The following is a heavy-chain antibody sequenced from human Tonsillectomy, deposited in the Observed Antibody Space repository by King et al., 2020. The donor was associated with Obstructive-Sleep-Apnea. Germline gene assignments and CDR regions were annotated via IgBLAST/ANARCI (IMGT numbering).Heavy chain of an antibody. D-gene: IGHD7-27*01. CDR1: GGSLSNSGYY. CDR2: IFYNGNT. J-gene: IGHJ3*02. CDR3: ARVALGKGNFDI. Sequence: VQLQESGPGLVRPSQTLSLTCSVSGGSLSNSGYYWSWIRQHPGKGLEWIGYIFYNGNTDYNPSLKSRLTISVDTTKNQFSLKLTSVTAADTAVYYCARVALGKGNFDIWGQGATVAVSS. V-gene: IGHV4-31*03.